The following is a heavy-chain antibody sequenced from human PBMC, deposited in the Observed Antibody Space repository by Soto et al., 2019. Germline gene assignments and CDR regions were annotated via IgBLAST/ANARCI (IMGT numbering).Heavy chain of an antibody. Sequence: SETLSLTCAVSGYSISSGYYWGWIRQPPGKGLEWIGSIYHSGSTYYNPSLKSRVTISVDTSKNQFSLKLSSVTAADTAVYYCARAELPDWFDPWGQGTLVPVSS. V-gene: IGHV4-38-2*01. CDR1: GYSISSGYY. D-gene: IGHD3-10*01. CDR2: IYHSGST. CDR3: ARAELPDWFDP. J-gene: IGHJ5*02.